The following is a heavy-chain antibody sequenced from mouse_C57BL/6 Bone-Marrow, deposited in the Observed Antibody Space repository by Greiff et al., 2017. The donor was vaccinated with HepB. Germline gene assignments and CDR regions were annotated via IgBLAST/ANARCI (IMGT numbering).Heavy chain of an antibody. J-gene: IGHJ4*01. CDR1: GYSITSGYY. CDR3: ARKEFYYYGSSYYYAMDY. D-gene: IGHD1-1*01. V-gene: IGHV3-6*01. Sequence: EVKLVESGPGLVKPSQSLSLTCSVTGYSITSGYYWNWIRQFPGNNLEWTGYISYDGSNNYNPSLKNRISITRDTSKNQFFLKLNSVTTEDTATYYCARKEFYYYGSSYYYAMDYWGQGTSVTVSS. CDR2: ISYDGSN.